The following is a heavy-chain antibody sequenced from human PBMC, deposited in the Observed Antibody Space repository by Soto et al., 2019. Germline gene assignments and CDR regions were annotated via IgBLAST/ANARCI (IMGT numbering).Heavy chain of an antibody. CDR3: AVTVTGSRSPLAH. CDR2: IIPIYASP. D-gene: IGHD3-9*01. CDR1: GGTFSSNA. V-gene: IGHV1-69*06. Sequence: QVQLVQSGAEVKKPGSSVKVSRKASGGTFSSNAISWVRQAPGQGLEWMGGIIPIYASPNYAQNFQGRVTVTADKATSTAYLELSRMKFADSAIYSCAVTVTGSRSPLAHWGRGTLVIVSS. J-gene: IGHJ4*02.